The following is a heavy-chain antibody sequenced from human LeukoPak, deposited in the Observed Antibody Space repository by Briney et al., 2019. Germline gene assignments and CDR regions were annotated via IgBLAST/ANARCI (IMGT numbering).Heavy chain of an antibody. CDR2: IYYSGST. CDR3: ARDQGDGIAAASWFDP. J-gene: IGHJ5*02. Sequence: SETLSLTCTVSGGSVSSGSYYWSWIRQPPGKGLEWIGYIYYSGSTNYNPSLKSRVTISVDTSKNQFSLKLSSVTAADTAVYYCARDQGDGIAAASWFDPWGQGTLVTVSS. V-gene: IGHV4-61*01. D-gene: IGHD6-13*01. CDR1: GGSVSSGSYY.